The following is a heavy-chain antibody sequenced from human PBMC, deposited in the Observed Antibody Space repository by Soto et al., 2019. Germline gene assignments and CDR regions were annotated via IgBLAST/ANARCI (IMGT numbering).Heavy chain of an antibody. J-gene: IGHJ6*02. D-gene: IGHD2-15*01. CDR3: ARDLRYCSGGSCYSEWGYYYGMGV. CDR2: IYYSGST. V-gene: IGHV4-59*01. CDR1: GGSISSYY. Sequence: PSETLSLTCTVSGGSISSYYWSWIRQPPGKGLEWIGYIYYSGSTNYNPSLKSRVTISVDTSKNQFSLKLSSVTAADTAVYYCARDLRYCSGGSCYSEWGYYYGMGVWGQGTTVTVSS.